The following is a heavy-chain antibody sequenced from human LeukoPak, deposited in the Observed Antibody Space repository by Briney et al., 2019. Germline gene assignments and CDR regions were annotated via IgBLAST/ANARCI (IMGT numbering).Heavy chain of an antibody. CDR3: AREDYQDAFDI. V-gene: IGHV3-48*03. D-gene: IGHD2-2*01. Sequence: GGSLRLSCAASGLSLSSYEMNWVRQAPGKGLEWISYISPSGSPIYYADSVRGRFTISRDNAKKSLYLQMSSLRAEDTAVYYCAREDYQDAFDIWGQGTMVTVSS. CDR1: GLSLSSYE. CDR2: ISPSGSPI. J-gene: IGHJ3*02.